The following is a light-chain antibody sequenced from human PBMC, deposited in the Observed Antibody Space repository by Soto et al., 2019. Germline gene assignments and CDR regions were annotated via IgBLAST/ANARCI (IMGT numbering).Light chain of an antibody. V-gene: IGKV1-5*03. CDR2: KAS. Sequence: DIQMTQSPSTLSASVGDRVTITCRASQSISSWLAWYQQKPGKAPKLLIYKASSLESGVPSRFSGSGSGTEVTLTISSLQPDDFATYYCQQYNSYSRYTFGQGTKLESK. J-gene: IGKJ2*01. CDR3: QQYNSYSRYT. CDR1: QSISSW.